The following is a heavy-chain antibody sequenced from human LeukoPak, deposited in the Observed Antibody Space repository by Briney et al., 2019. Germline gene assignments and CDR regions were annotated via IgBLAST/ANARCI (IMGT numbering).Heavy chain of an antibody. Sequence: GSLRLSCAASGFTFGPYTMNWVRQAPGKGLEWVSYISSSSDTIYYADSVKGRFTISRDNGKNSLYLQMNSLRAEDTAVYYCARGEWDLRDWGQGTLVTVSS. CDR2: ISSSSDTI. J-gene: IGHJ4*02. D-gene: IGHD1-26*01. V-gene: IGHV3-48*04. CDR1: GFTFGPYT. CDR3: ARGEWDLRD.